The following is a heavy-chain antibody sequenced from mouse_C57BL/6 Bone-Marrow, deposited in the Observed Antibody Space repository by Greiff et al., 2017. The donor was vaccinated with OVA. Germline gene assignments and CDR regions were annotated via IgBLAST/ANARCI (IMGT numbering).Heavy chain of an antibody. Sequence: EVQGVESGGGLVQPKGSLKLSCAASGFTFNTYAMHWVRQAPGKGLEWVARIRSKSSNYATYYADSVKDRFTISRDDSQSMLYLQMNNLKTEDTAMYYCVMRCGYYVPYYYAMDYWGQGTSVTVSS. D-gene: IGHD2-3*01. J-gene: IGHJ4*01. CDR3: VMRCGYYVPYYYAMDY. CDR1: GFTFNTYA. CDR2: IRSKSSNYAT. V-gene: IGHV10-3*01.